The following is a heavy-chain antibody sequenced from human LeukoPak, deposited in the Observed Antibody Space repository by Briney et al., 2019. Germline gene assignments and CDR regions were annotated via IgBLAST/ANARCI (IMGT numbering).Heavy chain of an antibody. J-gene: IGHJ5*02. Sequence: PGGSLRLSCAASGFAFNFYAMSWVRQAPGKGLEWISTINANAGSTYYADSVKGRFTISRDNSKNTLDPQLNSLRAEDTAVYYCAKPIGGGLAVTGDWFDPWGQGTLVTVSS. CDR3: AKPIGGGLAVTGDWFDP. V-gene: IGHV3-23*01. CDR1: GFAFNFYA. CDR2: INANAGST. D-gene: IGHD6-19*01.